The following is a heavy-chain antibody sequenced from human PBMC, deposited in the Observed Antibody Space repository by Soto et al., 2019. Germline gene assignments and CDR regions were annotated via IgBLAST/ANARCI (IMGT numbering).Heavy chain of an antibody. V-gene: IGHV4-61*01. D-gene: IGHD5-18*01. CDR2: FYYTGST. CDR3: AREGNRYSYGFDS. CDR1: GGAVSSGSYY. J-gene: IGHJ4*02. Sequence: LSLTCTVSGGAVSSGSYYWSWIRQSPGKGLEWIGYFYYTGSTNYNPSLKSRVTISADTSKNQFSLKLRTVTAADTAVYYCAREGNRYSYGFDSWGRGILVTVSS.